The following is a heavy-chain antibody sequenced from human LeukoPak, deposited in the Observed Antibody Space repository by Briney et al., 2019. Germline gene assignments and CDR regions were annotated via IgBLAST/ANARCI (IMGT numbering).Heavy chain of an antibody. CDR3: ARLQFLAGEPHFDY. D-gene: IGHD6-13*01. CDR1: GGSISSYY. J-gene: IGHJ4*02. CDR2: IYYSGST. Sequence: KPSETLSLTCTVSGGSISSYYWSWIRQPPGKGLEWIGYIYYSGSTNYNPSLKSRVTISVDTSKNQFSLKLSSVTAAETAVYYCARLQFLAGEPHFDYWGQGTLVTVSS. V-gene: IGHV4-59*08.